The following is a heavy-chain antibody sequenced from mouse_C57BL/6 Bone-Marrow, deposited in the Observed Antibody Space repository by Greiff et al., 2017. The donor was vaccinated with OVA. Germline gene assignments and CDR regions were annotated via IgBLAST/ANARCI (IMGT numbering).Heavy chain of an antibody. Sequence: QVQLKESGAELARPGASVKLSCKASGYTFTSYGISWVKQRTGQGLEWIGEIYPRSGNPYYNEKFKGKATLTADKSSSTAYMELRSLTSEDSAVYFCARRGWLLSAWFAYWGQGTLVTVSA. V-gene: IGHV1-81*01. CDR1: GYTFTSYG. CDR3: ARRGWLLSAWFAY. J-gene: IGHJ3*01. D-gene: IGHD2-3*01. CDR2: IYPRSGNP.